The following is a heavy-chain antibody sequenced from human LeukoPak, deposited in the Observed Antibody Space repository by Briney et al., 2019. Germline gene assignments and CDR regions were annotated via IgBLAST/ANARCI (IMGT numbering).Heavy chain of an antibody. V-gene: IGHV4-59*01. J-gene: IGHJ3*02. CDR3: ARAMIDDAFDI. Sequence: PSETLSLTCTVSGGSFSSYYMSWVRQPPGKGLEWIGYIYYSGSTNYNPSLKSRVTISVDTSKNQFSLKLSSVTAADTAVYYCARAMIDDAFDIWGQGTMVTVSS. CDR1: GGSFSSYY. CDR2: IYYSGST. D-gene: IGHD3-22*01.